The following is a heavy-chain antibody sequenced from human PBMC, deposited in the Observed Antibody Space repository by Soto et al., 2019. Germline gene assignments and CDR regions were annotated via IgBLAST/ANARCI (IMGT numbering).Heavy chain of an antibody. CDR1: GGSISSGGYY. D-gene: IGHD3-22*01. CDR2: IYYSGST. J-gene: IGHJ4*02. V-gene: IGHV4-31*03. Sequence: SETLSLTCTVSGGSISSGGYYWSWIRQHPGKGLEWIGYIYYSGSTYYNPSLKSRVTISVDTSKNQFSLKLSSVTAADTAVYYCARGNQDYYDSSGYYYYFDYWGQGTLVTVSS. CDR3: ARGNQDYYDSSGYYYYFDY.